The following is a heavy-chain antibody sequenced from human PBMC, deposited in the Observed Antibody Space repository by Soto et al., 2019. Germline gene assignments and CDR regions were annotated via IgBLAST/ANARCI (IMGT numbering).Heavy chain of an antibody. V-gene: IGHV3-21*03. CDR3: ARDFDSSGYYGPVGAFDI. Sequence: EVQLVESGGGLVKPGGSLRLSCSASRFTFSSYTMNWVRQAPGKGLEWVSSISSSTTYIYYADSVKGRFTISRDNAKNSLYRQVNSLRAEDRAGYYCARDFDSSGYYGPVGAFDIWGQGTMVTVSS. CDR2: ISSSTTYI. CDR1: RFTFSSYT. J-gene: IGHJ3*02. D-gene: IGHD3-22*01.